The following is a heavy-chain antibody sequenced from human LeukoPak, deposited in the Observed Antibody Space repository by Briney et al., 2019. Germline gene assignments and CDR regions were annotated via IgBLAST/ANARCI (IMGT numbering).Heavy chain of an antibody. V-gene: IGHV4-39*01. CDR1: GGSISSSSYY. D-gene: IGHD2-2*01. CDR3: ARLGLVELGYCSSTSCYAFDY. CDR2: IYYSGST. J-gene: IGHJ4*02. Sequence: SETLSLTCTVSGGSISSSSYYWGWIRQPPGKGLEWIGSIYYSGSTYYNPSLKSRVTISVDTSKNQFSLKLSSVTAADTAVYYCARLGLVELGYCSSTSCYAFDYWGQGTLVTVSS.